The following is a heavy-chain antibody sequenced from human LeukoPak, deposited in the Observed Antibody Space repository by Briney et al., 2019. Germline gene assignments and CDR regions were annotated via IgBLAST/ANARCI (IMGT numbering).Heavy chain of an antibody. V-gene: IGHV4-59*12. CDR2: IYYSGST. D-gene: IGHD3-22*01. CDR1: GGSISSYY. J-gene: IGHJ3*02. Sequence: SETLSLTCTVSGGSISSYYWRWIRQPPGRGLEWVGYIYYSGSTNYNPSLKSRVTISVDTSKNQFSLKLSSVTAADTAVYFCARDPYSYDSYDAFDIWGQGTMVTVSS. CDR3: ARDPYSYDSYDAFDI.